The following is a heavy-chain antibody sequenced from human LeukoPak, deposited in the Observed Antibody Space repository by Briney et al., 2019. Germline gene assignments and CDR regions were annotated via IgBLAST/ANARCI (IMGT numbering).Heavy chain of an antibody. CDR2: ISGSGGST. Sequence: PGGSLRLSCAASGFTFSSYAMSWVRQAPGKGLGWVSAISGSGGSTYYADSVKGRFTISRDNSKNTLYLQMNSLRAEDTAVYYCATTQWLVDAFDIWGQGTMVTVSS. D-gene: IGHD6-19*01. CDR1: GFTFSSYA. CDR3: ATTQWLVDAFDI. J-gene: IGHJ3*02. V-gene: IGHV3-23*01.